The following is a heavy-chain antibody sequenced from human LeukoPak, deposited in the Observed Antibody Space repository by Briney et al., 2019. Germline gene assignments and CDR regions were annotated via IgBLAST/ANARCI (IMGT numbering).Heavy chain of an antibody. CDR3: ARDDYLRAVDY. Sequence: SETLSLTCTVSGYSISSGYYWGWIRQPPGKGLEWIGSIYHSGSTYYNPSLKSRVTISVDTSKNQFSLKLNSVTAADTAVYYCARDDYLRAVDYWGQGILVTVSS. CDR2: IYHSGST. V-gene: IGHV4-38-2*02. D-gene: IGHD4/OR15-4a*01. CDR1: GYSISSGYY. J-gene: IGHJ4*02.